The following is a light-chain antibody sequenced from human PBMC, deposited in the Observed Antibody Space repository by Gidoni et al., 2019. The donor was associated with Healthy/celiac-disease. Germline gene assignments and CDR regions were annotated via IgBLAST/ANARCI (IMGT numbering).Light chain of an antibody. CDR2: DVS. CDR3: SSYTSSAVV. J-gene: IGLJ2*01. Sequence: QSALTQPAPVSGSPGQSITISCTGTSSDVGGYNYVSWYQQHPGKAPKLMIYDVSNRPSGVSNRCSGSKSGNTASLTISGLQAEDEADYYCSSYTSSAVVFGGGTKLTVL. CDR1: SSDVGGYNY. V-gene: IGLV2-14*03.